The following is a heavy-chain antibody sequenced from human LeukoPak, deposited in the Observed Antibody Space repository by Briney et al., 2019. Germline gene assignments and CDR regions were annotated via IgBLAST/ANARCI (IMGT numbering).Heavy chain of an antibody. CDR3: VRDYMYAFDI. CDR2: ISSSSGAI. V-gene: IGHV3-48*01. J-gene: IGHJ3*02. CDR1: GFIFSSYS. Sequence: GGSLRLSCAASGFIFSSYSMNWVRQAPGKGLEWVSYISSSSGAIYYADSVRGRFTISRDNAESSLYLQMTSLRAEDTAVCFCVRDYMYAFDIWGQGTMVTVSS.